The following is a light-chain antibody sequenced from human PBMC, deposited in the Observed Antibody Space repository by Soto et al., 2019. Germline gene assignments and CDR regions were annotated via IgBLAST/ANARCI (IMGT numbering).Light chain of an antibody. J-gene: IGKJ1*01. CDR2: KAS. V-gene: IGKV1-5*03. CDR3: QQYNSYLRT. Sequence: DIQMTQSPSTLSASVGDRVTVTCRASQSISSLLAWYQQKPGKAPKLLIYKASSLESGVPSRFSGSGSGTEFTLTISSLQPDDFATYYCQQYNSYLRTFGQGTKVDIK. CDR1: QSISSL.